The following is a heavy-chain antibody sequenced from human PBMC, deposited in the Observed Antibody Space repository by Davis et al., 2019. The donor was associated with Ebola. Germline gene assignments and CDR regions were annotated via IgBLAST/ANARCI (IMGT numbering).Heavy chain of an antibody. CDR1: GYSFTTYW. J-gene: IGHJ5*02. V-gene: IGHV5-51*01. CDR3: ARHKIRNWFDP. Sequence: GESLKISCKASGYSFTTYWIVWVRQLPGKGLEWMGIIYPGDSDTRYSPSFQGQVTISADKSISTAYLQWSSLKASDTAMYYCARHKIRNWFDPWGQGTLVTVSS. CDR2: IYPGDSDT.